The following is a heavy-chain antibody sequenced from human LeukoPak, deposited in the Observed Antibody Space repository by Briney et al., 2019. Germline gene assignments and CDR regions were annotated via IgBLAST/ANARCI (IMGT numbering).Heavy chain of an antibody. Sequence: ASVKVSCKASGYTFASYGISWVRQAPGQGLEWMGWISPYNGNTDYAQKFQGRVTVTTDTSTSTVYMELRSLRSDDTAVYYCARGDRDYCSGTSCYYFDYWGQGTLVTVSS. CDR2: ISPYNGNT. J-gene: IGHJ4*02. D-gene: IGHD2-2*01. CDR3: ARGDRDYCSGTSCYYFDY. V-gene: IGHV1-18*01. CDR1: GYTFASYG.